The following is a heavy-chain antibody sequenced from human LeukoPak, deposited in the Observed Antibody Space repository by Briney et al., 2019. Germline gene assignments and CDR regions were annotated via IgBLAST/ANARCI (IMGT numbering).Heavy chain of an antibody. CDR2: IYSSGST. D-gene: IGHD3-10*01. CDR3: ARGTYDSGSYYGHWFDP. J-gene: IGHJ5*02. CDR1: GGSISPYY. V-gene: IGHV4-4*07. Sequence: SETLSLTCTVSGGSISPYYWSWIRQPPGKGLEWIGRIYSSGSTNYNPSLKSRVTMSVDTSKNQFSLKLRSMTAADTAVYYCARGTYDSGSYYGHWFDPWGQGTLVTVSS.